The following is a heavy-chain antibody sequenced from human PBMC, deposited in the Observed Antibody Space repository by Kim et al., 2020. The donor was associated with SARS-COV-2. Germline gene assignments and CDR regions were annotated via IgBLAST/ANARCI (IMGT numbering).Heavy chain of an antibody. V-gene: IGHV4-31*03. CDR1: GGSISSGGYY. Sequence: SETLSLTCTVSGGSISSGGYYWSWIRQHPGKGLEWIGYIYYSGSTYYNPSLKSRVTISVDTSKNQFSLKLSSVTAADTAVYYCARGDMKIPWYYYDSSGHASNRWFDPWGQGTLVTVSS. CDR2: IYYSGST. J-gene: IGHJ5*02. D-gene: IGHD3-22*01. CDR3: ARGDMKIPWYYYDSSGHASNRWFDP.